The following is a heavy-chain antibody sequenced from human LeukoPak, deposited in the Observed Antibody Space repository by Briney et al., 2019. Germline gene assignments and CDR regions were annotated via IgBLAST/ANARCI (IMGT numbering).Heavy chain of an antibody. CDR3: ARDRERPSTGWFEP. V-gene: IGHV4-4*07. CDR1: GGSISSYY. J-gene: IGHJ5*01. D-gene: IGHD3-9*01. CDR2: IYTSGST. Sequence: SETLSLTCTVSGGSISSYYWSWIRQPAGKGLEWIGRIYTSGSTNYNPSLKSRVTMSVDTSKNQFSLKLSSVTAADTAVYYCARDRERPSTGWFEPWGQGTLVNV.